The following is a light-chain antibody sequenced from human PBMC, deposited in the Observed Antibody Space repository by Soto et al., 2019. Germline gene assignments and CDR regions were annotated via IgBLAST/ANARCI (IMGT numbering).Light chain of an antibody. Sequence: QSVLTQPPSVSGAPGQRVTISCTGTSSNIGSGYDVHWYQHLPGTAPKLLIYGNTIRPSGVPDRFSGSKSGTSASPAITGLQAEDEADYYCQSYDRSLRGYVFGTGTKVTVL. CDR3: QSYDRSLRGYV. CDR2: GNT. CDR1: SSNIGSGYD. V-gene: IGLV1-40*01. J-gene: IGLJ1*01.